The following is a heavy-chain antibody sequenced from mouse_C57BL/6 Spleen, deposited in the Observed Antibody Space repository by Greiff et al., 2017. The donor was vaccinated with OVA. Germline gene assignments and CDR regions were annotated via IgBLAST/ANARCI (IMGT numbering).Heavy chain of an antibody. V-gene: IGHV2-5*01. CDR3: AKIYNGNYAMDY. J-gene: IGHJ4*01. Sequence: QVPLKQSGPGLVQPSQSLSITCTVSGFSLTSYGVHWVRQSPGKGLEGLGVIWRGGSTDYNAAFMSRLSITKGNYKSQVFFKMNSLQTDDTAIYYCAKIYNGNYAMDYWGQGTSGTVSS. CDR2: IWRGGST. CDR1: GFSLTSYG. D-gene: IGHD2-1*01.